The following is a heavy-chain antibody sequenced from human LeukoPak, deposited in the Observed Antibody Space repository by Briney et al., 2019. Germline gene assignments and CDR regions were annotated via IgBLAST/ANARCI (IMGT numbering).Heavy chain of an antibody. J-gene: IGHJ4*02. D-gene: IGHD4-23*01. Sequence: GGSLRLSCAASGFTFSSYAMHWVRQAPGKGLEWVAVISYDGSNKYYADSVKGRFTISRDNAKNSLYLQMNSLRAEDTAVYYCARDATVVTEDYWGQGTLVTVSS. CDR3: ARDATVVTEDY. CDR2: ISYDGSNK. CDR1: GFTFSSYA. V-gene: IGHV3-30-3*01.